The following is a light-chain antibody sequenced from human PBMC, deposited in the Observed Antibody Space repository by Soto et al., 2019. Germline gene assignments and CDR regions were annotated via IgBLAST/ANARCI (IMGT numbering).Light chain of an antibody. Sequence: DIQMTQSPSTLSASVGDRVTITCRASQRISSWLAWYQQKPGKAPKLLIYKASSLESGVPSRFSGSGSGTEFTLTISSLQPDDFTTYYCQKYNSLWTFGQGTKVEIK. CDR3: QKYNSLWT. J-gene: IGKJ1*01. CDR1: QRISSW. CDR2: KAS. V-gene: IGKV1-5*03.